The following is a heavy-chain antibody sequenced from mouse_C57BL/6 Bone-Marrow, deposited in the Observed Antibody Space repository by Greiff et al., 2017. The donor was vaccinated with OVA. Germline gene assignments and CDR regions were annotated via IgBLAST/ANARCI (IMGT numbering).Heavy chain of an antibody. D-gene: IGHD1-1*01. V-gene: IGHV3-6*01. CDR2: ISYDGSN. Sequence: QLQQSGPGLVKPSQSLSLTCSVTGYSITSGYYWNWIRQFPGNKLEWMGYISYDGSNNYNPSLKNRISITRDTSKNQFFLKLNSVTTEDTATYYCARNYGSSYVYFDVWGTGTTVTVSS. J-gene: IGHJ1*03. CDR3: ARNYGSSYVYFDV. CDR1: GYSITSGYY.